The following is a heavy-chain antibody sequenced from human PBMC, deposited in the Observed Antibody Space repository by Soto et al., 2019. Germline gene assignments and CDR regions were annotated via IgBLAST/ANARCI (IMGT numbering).Heavy chain of an antibody. CDR1: GGIFRSNA. Sequence: QVQLVQSGAEVRKPGSSVKVSCKSSGGIFRSNAISWVRQAPGQGLEWMGAIIPQFPTPYYAQKFQGRVTITADESTSTAYMALNSLRADDTAVYFCARDAADTPMVYWGQGTLLTVSS. J-gene: IGHJ4*02. CDR3: ARDAADTPMVY. CDR2: IIPQFPTP. V-gene: IGHV1-69*01. D-gene: IGHD5-18*01.